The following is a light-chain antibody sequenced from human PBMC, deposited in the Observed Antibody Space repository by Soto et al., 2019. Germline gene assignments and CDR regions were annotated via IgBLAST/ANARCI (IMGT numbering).Light chain of an antibody. CDR1: QSVFYSSNNKNY. CDR3: QQYYSTPIT. J-gene: IGKJ5*01. V-gene: IGKV4-1*01. Sequence: DFVMTQSPDSLAVSLGERATINCKSSQSVFYSSNNKNYFAWYQQKPGQPPKLLIYWASTRGSGVPDRFSGSESGTDFTLTISNLQAEDVAVYYCQQYYSTPITFGQGTRLEIK. CDR2: WAS.